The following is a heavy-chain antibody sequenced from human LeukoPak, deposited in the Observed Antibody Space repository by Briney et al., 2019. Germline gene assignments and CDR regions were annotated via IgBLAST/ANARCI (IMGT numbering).Heavy chain of an antibody. CDR1: GGSISSYY. D-gene: IGHD3-9*01. V-gene: IGHV4-59*01. J-gene: IGHJ6*02. CDR3: ARGFDSPDYYYGMDV. CDR2: IYYSGST. Sequence: PSETLSLTCTVSGGSISSYYWSWIRQPPGKGLEWIGYIYYSGSTNYNPSLKSRVTISVDTSKNQFSLKLSSVTAADTAVYYCARGFDSPDYYYGMDVWGQGTKVTVSS.